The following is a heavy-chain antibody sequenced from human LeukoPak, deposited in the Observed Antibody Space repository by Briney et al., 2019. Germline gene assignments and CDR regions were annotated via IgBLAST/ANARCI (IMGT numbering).Heavy chain of an antibody. CDR1: GFTFSSYA. CDR2: ISYDGSNK. CDR3: ARDLKACSSTSCYLGYYFDY. D-gene: IGHD2-2*01. Sequence: SGGSLRLSCAASGFTFSSYAMHWVRQAPGKGLEWVAVISYDGSNKYYADSVKGRFTISRDNSKNTLYLQMNSLRAEDTAVYYCARDLKACSSTSCYLGYYFDYWGQGTLVTVSS. J-gene: IGHJ4*02. V-gene: IGHV3-30-3*01.